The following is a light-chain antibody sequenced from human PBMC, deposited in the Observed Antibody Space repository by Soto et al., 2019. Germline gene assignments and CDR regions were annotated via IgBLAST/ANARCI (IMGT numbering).Light chain of an antibody. CDR1: SSNIGNNA. CDR2: FDD. V-gene: IGLV1-36*01. J-gene: IGLJ3*02. CDR3: AAWDDSLNGPV. Sequence: QSVLTQPPSVSAAPRQRVTISCSGSSSNIGNNAVNWYQQVPGKAPKLLIHFDDRVASGISDRFSGSKSGTSASLAISGLXXEDEAXXXXAAWDDSLNGPVFGGGTKVTVL.